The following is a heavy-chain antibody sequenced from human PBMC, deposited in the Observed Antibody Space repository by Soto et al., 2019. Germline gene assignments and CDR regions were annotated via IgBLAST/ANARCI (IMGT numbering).Heavy chain of an antibody. D-gene: IGHD2-21*02. CDR3: VCFECGRTAVVTAMEANDY. J-gene: IGHJ4*02. V-gene: IGHV3-7*01. CDR1: GFTFFSSF. Sequence: GGSLRLSCVASGFTFFSSFMGWVRQAPGKGLQWVANINQDGGGTYYVDSVEGRFTTSRDNAKNTLYLQMSSLRVEDTALYYCVCFECGRTAVVTAMEANDYWGQGTLVTVSS. CDR2: INQDGGGT.